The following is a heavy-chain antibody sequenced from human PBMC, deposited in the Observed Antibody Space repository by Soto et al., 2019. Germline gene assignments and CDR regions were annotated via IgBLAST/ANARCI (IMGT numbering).Heavy chain of an antibody. V-gene: IGHV1-18*01. CDR1: GYIFTSYG. CDR3: AGVTGIAAAGTGWFDP. D-gene: IGHD6-13*01. J-gene: IGHJ5*02. Sequence: ASVKVSCKASGYIFTSYGISWVRQAPGQGLEWMGWISAYNGNTNYAQKLQGRVTMTTDTSTSTAYMELRSLRSDDTAVYYCAGVTGIAAAGTGWFDPWGQGTLVTVSS. CDR2: ISAYNGNT.